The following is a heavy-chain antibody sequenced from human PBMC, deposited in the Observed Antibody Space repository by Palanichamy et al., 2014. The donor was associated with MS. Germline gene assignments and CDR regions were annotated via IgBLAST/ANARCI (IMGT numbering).Heavy chain of an antibody. CDR2: INHSGSP. Sequence: QVQLQQWGGRTVEAFGDPVPHLRCLWWVLQYLLLELDPPAPRRGLEWIGEINHSGSPNYNPSLKSRVTISVDPSKNQFSLNLNSVTAADTAVYYCARVTSGLGPDYWAQGTQVTVSS. CDR3: ARVTSGLGPDY. D-gene: IGHD3-3*01. V-gene: IGHV4-34*01. J-gene: IGHJ4*02. CDR1: WVLQYLL.